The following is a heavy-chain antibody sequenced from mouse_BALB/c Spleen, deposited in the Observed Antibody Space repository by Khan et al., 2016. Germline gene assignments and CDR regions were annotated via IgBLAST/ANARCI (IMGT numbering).Heavy chain of an antibody. CDR3: ARYDGNYYAMDY. J-gene: IGHJ4*01. Sequence: QVQLQQSGAELVRPGTSVKVSCKASGYAFTNYLIEWVKQRPGQGLEWIGVINPGSGGTNYNEKFKGKATLTADKSSSTAYMQLSSLTSDDSAVHFCARYDGNYYAMDYWGQGTSVTVSS. D-gene: IGHD2-3*01. V-gene: IGHV1-54*01. CDR1: GYAFTNYL. CDR2: INPGSGGT.